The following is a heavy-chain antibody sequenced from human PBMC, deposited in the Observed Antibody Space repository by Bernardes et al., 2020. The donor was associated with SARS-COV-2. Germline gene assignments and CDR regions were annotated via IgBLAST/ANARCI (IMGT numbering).Heavy chain of an antibody. D-gene: IGHD3-16*01. CDR1: GFSFSNYG. J-gene: IGHJ6*02. V-gene: IGHV3-30*03. Sequence: GGSLRLSCAASGFSFSNYGMHWVRQAPGKGLEWVAVISYDGSTNYYADSVEGRITISRDNSKNTVYLEMNSLRAEDTAVYFCARDGDTKIVFAFGYYGMDVWGQGTTVTVSS. CDR3: ARDGDTKIVFAFGYYGMDV. CDR2: ISYDGSTN.